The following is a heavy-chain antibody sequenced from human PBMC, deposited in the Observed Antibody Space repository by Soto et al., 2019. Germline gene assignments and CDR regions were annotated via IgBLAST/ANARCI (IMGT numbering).Heavy chain of an antibody. CDR2: INAGNGNT. CDR1: GYTFTSYA. Sequence: QVQLVQSGAEVKKPGASVKVSCKASGYTFTSYAMHWVRQAPGQRLEWMGWINAGNGNTKYSQKFQGRVTITRDTSAITASMQLSSLRSEDTAVYASAYRDHPLYGSGRYWLDCWGQGTLVTVSS. J-gene: IGHJ4*02. D-gene: IGHD3-10*01. CDR3: AYRDHPLYGSGRYWLDC. V-gene: IGHV1-3*01.